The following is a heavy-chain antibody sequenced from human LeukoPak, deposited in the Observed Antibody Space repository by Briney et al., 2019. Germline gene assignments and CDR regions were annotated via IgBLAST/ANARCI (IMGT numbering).Heavy chain of an antibody. J-gene: IGHJ5*02. CDR2: IYYSGST. CDR1: GGSISSYY. CDR3: AREWIQLGFDP. D-gene: IGHD5-18*01. Sequence: MASETLSLTCTVSGGSISSYYWSWIRQPPGKGLEWIGYIYYSGSTNYNPSLKSRVAISVDTSKNQFSLKLSSVTAADTAVYYCAREWIQLGFDPWGQGTLVTVSS. V-gene: IGHV4-59*01.